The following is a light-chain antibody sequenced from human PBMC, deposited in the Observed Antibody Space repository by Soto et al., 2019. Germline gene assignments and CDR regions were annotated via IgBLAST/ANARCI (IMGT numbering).Light chain of an antibody. J-gene: IGKJ5*01. Sequence: EIGLTQSPATPSLSLGERATPVSGARQSVTSSLAWYQQRPGQAPRLLSYDASHRATGIPARFSGSGSGTDFTLTISSLEPEDFAVYYCQQRSNWPITFGQGTRLEIK. CDR1: QSVTSS. CDR3: QQRSNWPIT. V-gene: IGKV3-11*01. CDR2: DAS.